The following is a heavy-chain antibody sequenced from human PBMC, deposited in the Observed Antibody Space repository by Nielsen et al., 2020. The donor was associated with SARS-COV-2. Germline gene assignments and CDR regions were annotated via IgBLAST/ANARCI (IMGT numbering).Heavy chain of an antibody. V-gene: IGHV3-21*01. D-gene: IGHD6-13*01. CDR3: ARVERGHSSWYPYYYYGMDV. Sequence: GESLKISCAASGFTFSSYSMNWVRQAPGKGLEWVSSISSSSSYIYYADSVKGRFTISRDNAKNSLYLQMNSLRAEDTAVYYCARVERGHSSWYPYYYYGMDVWGQGTTVTASS. CDR1: GFTFSSYS. CDR2: ISSSSSYI. J-gene: IGHJ6*02.